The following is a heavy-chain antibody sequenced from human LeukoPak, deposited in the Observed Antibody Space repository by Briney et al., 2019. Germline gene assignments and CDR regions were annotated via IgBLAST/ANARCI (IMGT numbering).Heavy chain of an antibody. CDR1: GFTFSRNG. J-gene: IGHJ3*02. V-gene: IGHV3-23*01. D-gene: IGHD3-10*01. CDR2: IGATGNT. CDR3: GSHQSVYKAFNI. Sequence: GCSLTLSCVASGFTFSRNGMTWVRQAPGKGLEGVSSIGATGNTYYADSVTGRFTISRDNSKNTLYLQINSLLAEDTALYYCGSHQSVYKAFNIWGEGTMVTVSS.